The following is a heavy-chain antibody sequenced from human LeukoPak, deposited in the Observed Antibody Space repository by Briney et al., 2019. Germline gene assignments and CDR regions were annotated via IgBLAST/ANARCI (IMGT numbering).Heavy chain of an antibody. CDR3: ARVTKPTSHFDY. CDR1: GGSISSYY. J-gene: IGHJ4*02. CDR2: IYYSGST. Sequence: SETLSLTCTVSGGSISSYYWSWIRQPPGKGLEWIGYIYYSGSTNYNPSHKSRVTISVDTSKNQFSLKLSSVTAADTAVHYCARVTKPTSHFDYWGQGTLVTVSS. V-gene: IGHV4-59*01. D-gene: IGHD2-2*01.